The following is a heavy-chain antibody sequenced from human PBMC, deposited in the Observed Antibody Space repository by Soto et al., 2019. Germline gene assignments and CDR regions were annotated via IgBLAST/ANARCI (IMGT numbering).Heavy chain of an antibody. CDR3: AKRFLGTTSGIDFDY. CDR1: GFTFSNYA. J-gene: IGHJ4*02. V-gene: IGHV3-23*01. Sequence: PGGSLRLSCAASGFTFSNYAMTWVRQPPGKGLEWVSTILASGYTPDYADSVKGRFTISRDNSKNTLYLQMSSLRAEDTAVYYCAKRFLGTTSGIDFDYWGQGTLVTVSS. CDR2: ILASGYTP. D-gene: IGHD2-2*01.